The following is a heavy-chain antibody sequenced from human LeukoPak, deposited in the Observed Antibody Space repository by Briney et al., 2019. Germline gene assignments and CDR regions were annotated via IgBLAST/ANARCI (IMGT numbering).Heavy chain of an antibody. V-gene: IGHV1-69*05. D-gene: IGHD2-15*01. CDR2: IIPIFGTA. CDR1: GYTFTSYY. CDR3: ARALGYCSGGSCYSSWFDP. Sequence: GASVKVSCKASGYTFTSYYMHWVRQAPGQGLEWMGGIIPIFGTANYAQKFQGRVTITTDESTSTAYMELSSLRSEDTAVYYCARALGYCSGGSCYSSWFDPWGQGTLVTVSS. J-gene: IGHJ5*02.